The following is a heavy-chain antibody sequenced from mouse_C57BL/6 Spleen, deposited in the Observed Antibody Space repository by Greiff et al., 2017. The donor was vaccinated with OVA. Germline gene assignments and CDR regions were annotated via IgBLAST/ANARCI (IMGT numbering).Heavy chain of an antibody. J-gene: IGHJ4*01. D-gene: IGHD1-1*01. CDR3: ARGGYGHYYAMDY. CDR2: IDPSDSYT. V-gene: IGHV1-69*01. Sequence: VQLQQSGAELVMPGASVKLSCKASGYTFTSYWMHWVKQRPGQGLEWIGEIDPSDSYTNYNQKFKGKSTLTVDKSSSTAYMQLSSLTSEDSAVYYCARGGYGHYYAMDYWGQGTSVTVSS. CDR1: GYTFTSYW.